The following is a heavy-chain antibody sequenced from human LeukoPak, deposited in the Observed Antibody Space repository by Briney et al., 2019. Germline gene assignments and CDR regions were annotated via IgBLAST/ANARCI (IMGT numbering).Heavy chain of an antibody. CDR3: ARKESVYYYFDY. V-gene: IGHV4-28*01. J-gene: IGHJ4*02. CDR2: IYHSGTT. CDR1: GYSITSSSW. D-gene: IGHD3-22*01. Sequence: SDTLSLTCAVSGYSITSSSWWGWIRQPPGKGLEWIGYIYHSGTTYYNPSLQSRVTMSVDTSKNQFSLKLSSVTAVDTAVYYCARKESVYYYFDYWGQETLVTVSS.